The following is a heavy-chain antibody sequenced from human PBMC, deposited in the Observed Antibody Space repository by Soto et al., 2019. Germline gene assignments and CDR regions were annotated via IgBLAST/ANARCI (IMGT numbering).Heavy chain of an antibody. V-gene: IGHV2-5*02. J-gene: IGHJ4*02. CDR3: ARLTRGVYDLDRLWEKFDY. Sequence: QITVKESGLTLVKPTQTLTLTCTFSGFSLSTNGMGVGWIRQSPGKALEWLALIYWDDDKRYSPSLRSSLTIPQDTSKNQVDLTRTNMDPVDTATYYCARLTRGVYDLDRLWEKFDYWGQGTLVTVSS. CDR1: GFSLSTNGMG. CDR2: IYWDDDK. D-gene: IGHD5-12*01.